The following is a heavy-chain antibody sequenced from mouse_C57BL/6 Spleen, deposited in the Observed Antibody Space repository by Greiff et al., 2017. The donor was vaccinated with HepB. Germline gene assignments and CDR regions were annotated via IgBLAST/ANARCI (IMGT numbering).Heavy chain of an antibody. V-gene: IGHV1-15*01. Sequence: QVQLQQSGAELVRPGASVTLSCKASGYTFTDYEMHWVKQTPVHGLEWIGAIDPETGGTAYNQKFKGKAILTADKSSSTAYMELRSLTSEDSAVYYCTRGGDYERRYFDYWGQGTTLTVSS. CDR1: GYTFTDYE. CDR2: IDPETGGT. CDR3: TRGGDYERRYFDY. D-gene: IGHD2-4*01. J-gene: IGHJ2*01.